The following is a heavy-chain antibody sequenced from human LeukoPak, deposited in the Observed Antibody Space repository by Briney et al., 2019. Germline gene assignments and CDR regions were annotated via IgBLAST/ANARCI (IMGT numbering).Heavy chain of an antibody. D-gene: IGHD3-10*01. J-gene: IGHJ4*02. Sequence: GGSLRLSRAASRVTFRSYELNWGREAPGKRRQRSSYIDATGDTIFYSDSVRGRFTISRDNTRNSLFLQMNSLRAEDTAVYYCARDSSAMLRGYSDYWGLGTLVTVSS. CDR3: ARDSSAMLRGYSDY. V-gene: IGHV3-48*03. CDR1: RVTFRSYE. CDR2: IDATGDTI.